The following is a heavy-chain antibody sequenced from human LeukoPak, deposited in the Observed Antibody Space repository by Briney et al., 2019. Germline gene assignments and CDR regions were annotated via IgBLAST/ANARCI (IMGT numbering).Heavy chain of an antibody. CDR2: IYTSGST. CDR1: GGFISSYY. CDR3: AGTLEMATIGYFDY. J-gene: IGHJ4*02. V-gene: IGHV4-4*07. Sequence: SETLSLTCTVSGGFISSYYWSWIRQPAGKGPEWIGRIYTSGSTNYNPSLKSRVTMSVDTSKNQFSLKLSSVTAADTAVYYCAGTLEMATIGYFDYWGQGTLVTVSS. D-gene: IGHD5-24*01.